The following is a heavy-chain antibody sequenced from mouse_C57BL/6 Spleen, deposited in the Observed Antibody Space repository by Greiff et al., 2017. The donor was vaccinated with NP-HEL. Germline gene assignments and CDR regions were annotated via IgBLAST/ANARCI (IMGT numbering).Heavy chain of an antibody. CDR1: GFTFSSYA. CDR2: ISDGGSYT. D-gene: IGHD2-12*01. Sequence: DVMLVESGGGLVKPGGSLKLSCAASGFTFSSYAMSWVRQTPEKRLEWVATISDGGSYTYYPDNVKGRFTISRDNAKNTLYLQMSHLKSEDTSMYYCARHDQGYAMYYWGQGTSVTVSS. V-gene: IGHV5-4*03. J-gene: IGHJ4*01. CDR3: ARHDQGYAMYY.